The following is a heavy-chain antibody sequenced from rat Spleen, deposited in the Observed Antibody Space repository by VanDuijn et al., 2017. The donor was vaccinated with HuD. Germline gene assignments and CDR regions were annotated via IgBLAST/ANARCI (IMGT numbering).Heavy chain of an antibody. CDR2: ISSGGST. CDR3: ARWGDY. CDR1: GFSLSNYG. Sequence: QVQLKESGPGLVQPSQTLSLTCTVSGFSLSNYGVLWVRQPPGKGLEWIAAISSGGSTYYNSALKSRLSISRDTSKSQVFLKMNSLQTEDTAMYFCARWGDYWGQGVMVTVSS. J-gene: IGHJ2*01. V-gene: IGHV2S8*01.